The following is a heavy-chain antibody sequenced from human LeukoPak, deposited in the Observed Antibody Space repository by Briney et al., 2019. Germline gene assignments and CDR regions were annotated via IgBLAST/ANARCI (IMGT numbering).Heavy chain of an antibody. J-gene: IGHJ3*02. D-gene: IGHD3-9*01. CDR3: ARETLPRGVNEELRYFDWEYERAFDI. Sequence: NPSETLSLTCAVYGGSFSDYYWSWIRQPPGKGLEWIGYIYYSGSTNYNPSLKSRVTISVDTSKNQFSLKLSSVTAADTAVYYCARETLPRGVNEELRYFDWEYERAFDIWGQGTMVTVSS. CDR2: IYYSGST. V-gene: IGHV4-59*01. CDR1: GGSFSDYY.